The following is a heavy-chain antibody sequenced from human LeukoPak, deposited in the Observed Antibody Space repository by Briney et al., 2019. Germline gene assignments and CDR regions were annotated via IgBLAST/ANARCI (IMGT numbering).Heavy chain of an antibody. CDR2: ISYDGSNK. V-gene: IGHV3-30-3*01. CDR3: ARETTVTHFGY. J-gene: IGHJ4*02. Sequence: GGSLRLSCAASGFTFSSYAMHWVRQVPGKGLEWVAVISYDGSNKYYADSVKGRFTISRDNSKNTLYLQMNSLRAEDTAVYYCARETTVTHFGYWGQGTLVTVSS. CDR1: GFTFSSYA. D-gene: IGHD4-17*01.